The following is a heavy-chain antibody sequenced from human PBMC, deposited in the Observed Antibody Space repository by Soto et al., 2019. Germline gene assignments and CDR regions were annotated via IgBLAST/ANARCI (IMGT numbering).Heavy chain of an antibody. J-gene: IGHJ6*02. V-gene: IGHV4-39*01. Sequence: PSETLSLTCTVSGGSISSSSYYWGWIRQPPGKGLEWIGCIYYSGSTYYNPSLKSRVTISVDTSKNQFSLKLSSVTAADTAVYYCARHGGTFPTVTPLYYYYYGMDVWGQGTTVTVSS. CDR3: ARHGGTFPTVTPLYYYYYGMDV. CDR2: IYYSGST. CDR1: GGSISSSSYY. D-gene: IGHD4-17*01.